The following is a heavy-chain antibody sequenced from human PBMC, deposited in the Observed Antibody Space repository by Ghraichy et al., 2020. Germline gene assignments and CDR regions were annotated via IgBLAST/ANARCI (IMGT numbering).Heavy chain of an antibody. J-gene: IGHJ4*02. CDR2: ISDSDTT. V-gene: IGHV3-23*01. Sequence: GGSLRLSCEASGFSFPNYGMCWVRQTPGKGLEWVSGISDSDTTYYADSVKGRFTISRDNSKNTVFLHMDSLRAEDMAIYYCAKTQYCTGAGCRTDFDFWGQGTLVTVSS. CDR3: AKTQYCTGAGCRTDFDF. CDR1: GFSFPNYG. D-gene: IGHD2-8*02.